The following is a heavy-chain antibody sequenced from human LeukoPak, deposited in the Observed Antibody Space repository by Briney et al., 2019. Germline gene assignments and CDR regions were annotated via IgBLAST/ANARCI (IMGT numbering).Heavy chain of an antibody. J-gene: IGHJ4*02. V-gene: IGHV4-39*07. CDR1: GDSISSYY. Sequence: SETLSLTCTVSGDSISSYYWNWIRQPPGKGLEWIASIFYNGSPYYNPSLQSRVTISLDTSKNQFSLKLKSVTAADTAVYYCARIMTKVAFLFDYWGQGTLVTVSS. CDR3: ARIMTKVAFLFDY. D-gene: IGHD4-23*01. CDR2: IFYNGSP.